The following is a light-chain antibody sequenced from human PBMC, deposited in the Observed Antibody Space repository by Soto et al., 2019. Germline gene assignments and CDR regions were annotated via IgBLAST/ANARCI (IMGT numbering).Light chain of an antibody. J-gene: IGLJ3*02. CDR1: SSNIGSNY. V-gene: IGLV1-47*01. Sequence: QSVLTQPPSASGTPGQRVTISCSGSSSNIGSNYVYWYQQLPGTAPKLLIYRNNQRPSGVPDRFSGSKSGTSASLAISGLGSEDEADYYCAAWDDSLSGPVFGGGIKLTVL. CDR2: RNN. CDR3: AAWDDSLSGPV.